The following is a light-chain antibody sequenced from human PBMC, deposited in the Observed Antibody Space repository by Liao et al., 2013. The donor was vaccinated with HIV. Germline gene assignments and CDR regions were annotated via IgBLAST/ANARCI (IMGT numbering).Light chain of an antibody. V-gene: IGLV3-1*01. Sequence: SYELTQPPSVSVSPGQTASITCSGDKLGDKYACWYQQKPGQSPVLVIYQDSKRPSGIPERFSGSNSGSTATLTISGTQAMDEADYYCQAWDSSTYVFGTGTQVTVL. J-gene: IGLJ1*01. CDR3: QAWDSSTYV. CDR1: KLGDKY. CDR2: QDS.